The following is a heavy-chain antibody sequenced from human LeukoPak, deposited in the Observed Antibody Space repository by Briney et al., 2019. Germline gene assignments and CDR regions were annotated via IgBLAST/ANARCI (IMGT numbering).Heavy chain of an antibody. CDR3: ASFGIVGATPLILFFDY. J-gene: IGHJ4*02. Sequence: SPSETLSLTCAVYGGSFSGYYWSWIRQPPGKGLEWIGEIHHSGSTYYNPSLKSRITMSVDTSKNQFYLKLSSVTAADTAVYYCASFGIVGATPLILFFDYWGQGTLVTVSS. CDR1: GGSFSGYY. V-gene: IGHV4-34*10. CDR2: IHHSGST. D-gene: IGHD1-26*01.